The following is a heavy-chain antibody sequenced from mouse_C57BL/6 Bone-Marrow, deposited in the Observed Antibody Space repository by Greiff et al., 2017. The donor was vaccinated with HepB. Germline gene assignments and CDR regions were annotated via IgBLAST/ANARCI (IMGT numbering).Heavy chain of an antibody. V-gene: IGHV10-1*01. J-gene: IGHJ4*01. CDR2: IRSKSNNYAT. D-gene: IGHD1-1*01. CDR3: VRNYGSRCAMDY. Sequence: VQLKESGGGLVQPKGSLKLSCAASGFSFNTYAMNWVRQAPGKGLEWVARIRSKSNNYATYYADSVKDRFTISRDDSESMLYLQMNNLKTEDTAMYYCVRNYGSRCAMDYWGQGTSVTVSS. CDR1: GFSFNTYA.